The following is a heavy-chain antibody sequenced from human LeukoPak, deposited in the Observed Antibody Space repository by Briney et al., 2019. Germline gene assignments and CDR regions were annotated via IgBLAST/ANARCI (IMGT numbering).Heavy chain of an antibody. CDR2: ISSSSSYI. CDR3: AKVAKYYYGSETYYFFEH. J-gene: IGHJ4*02. CDR1: GFTFSSYS. D-gene: IGHD3-10*01. Sequence: PGGSLRLSCAASGFTFSSYSMNWVRQAPGKGLEWVSSISSSSSYIYYADSVKGRFTISRDNAKNSLYLQMNSLRVEDTAVYYCAKVAKYYYGSETYYFFEHWGQGTLVTVSS. V-gene: IGHV3-21*01.